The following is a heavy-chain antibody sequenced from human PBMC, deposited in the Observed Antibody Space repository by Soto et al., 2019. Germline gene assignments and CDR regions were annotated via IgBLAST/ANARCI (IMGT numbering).Heavy chain of an antibody. J-gene: IGHJ6*02. V-gene: IGHV1-69*12. CDR1: GGTFSSYA. CDR2: IIPIFGTA. D-gene: IGHD1-26*01. CDR3: ARIGNPGATHYSGQNSYYYGMDV. Sequence: QVQLVQSGAEVKKPGSSVKVSCKASGGTFSSYAISWVRQAPGQGLEWMGGIIPIFGTANYAQKFQGRVTSTADESTSTAYMELTSLRSEDTAVYYCARIGNPGATHYSGQNSYYYGMDVWGQGTTVTVSS.